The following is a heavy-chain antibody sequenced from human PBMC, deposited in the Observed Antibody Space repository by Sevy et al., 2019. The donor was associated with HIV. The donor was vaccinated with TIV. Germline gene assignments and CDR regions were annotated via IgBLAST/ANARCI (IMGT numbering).Heavy chain of an antibody. Sequence: GGSLRLSCAASGFTFTYAWMNWVRQAPGKGLEWVGFIRSKAYGGTTEYAASVKGRFTISRDDSKSIAYLQMNSLKTEDTAVYYCTRDRISGWYLHGAFDIWGQGTMVTVSS. D-gene: IGHD6-19*01. V-gene: IGHV3-49*04. CDR3: TRDRISGWYLHGAFDI. J-gene: IGHJ3*02. CDR2: IRSKAYGGTT. CDR1: GFTFTYAW.